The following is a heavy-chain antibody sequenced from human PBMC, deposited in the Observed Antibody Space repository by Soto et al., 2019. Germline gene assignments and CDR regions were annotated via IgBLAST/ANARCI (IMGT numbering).Heavy chain of an antibody. CDR1: GGSISSGGYY. CDR2: IYYSGST. CDR3: ARVLDEVVSHFDY. J-gene: IGHJ4*02. V-gene: IGHV4-31*03. D-gene: IGHD2-15*01. Sequence: QVQLQESGPGLVKPSQTLSLTCTVSGGSISSGGYYWSWIRQHPGKGLEWIGYIYYSGSTYYNPSLKSRVTISVDTSKNQFSLKLSSVTATDTAEYYCARVLDEVVSHFDYWGQGTLVTVSS.